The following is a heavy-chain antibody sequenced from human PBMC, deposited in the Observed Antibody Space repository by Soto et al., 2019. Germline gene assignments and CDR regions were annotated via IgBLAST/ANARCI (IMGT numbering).Heavy chain of an antibody. CDR3: TRDASRDSSARGWFDP. V-gene: IGHV3-21*01. J-gene: IGHJ5*02. CDR2: ISSNSAYI. CDR1: GFTFSSYA. Sequence: VGSLRLACAASGFTFSSYAMSWVRQAAGKGLEWVSTISSNSAYIYYTDALRGRFTISRDNAKNSLHLQMNSLRAEDTAVYYCTRDASRDSSARGWFDPWGPGTLVTVSS. D-gene: IGHD6-13*01.